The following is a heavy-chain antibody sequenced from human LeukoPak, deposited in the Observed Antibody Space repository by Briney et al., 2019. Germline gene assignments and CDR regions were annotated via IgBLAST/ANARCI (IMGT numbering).Heavy chain of an antibody. J-gene: IGHJ4*02. D-gene: IGHD3-3*02. CDR2: IRYDGSNK. V-gene: IGHV3-30*02. CDR1: GFTFSSFS. CDR3: AYLSPIFGEQFGDY. Sequence: RSGGSLRLSCAASGFTFSSFSMNWVRQAPGKGLEWVAFIRYDGSNKYYADSVKGRFTISRDNSKNTLYLQMNSLRAEDTAVYYCAYLSPIFGEQFGDYWGQGTLVTVSS.